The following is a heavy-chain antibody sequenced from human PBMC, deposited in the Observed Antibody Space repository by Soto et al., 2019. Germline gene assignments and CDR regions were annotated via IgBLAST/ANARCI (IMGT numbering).Heavy chain of an antibody. J-gene: IGHJ6*02. V-gene: IGHV3-15*01. Sequence: PGGSLRLSCAASGFSFTSAWMSWVRQAPGKGLEWVGRIKSNTDGGTTDFAAPVQGRFTISRDDSKDTLYLQMNSLKTEDTAVYYCTRDPYCSRGSCSYYDGMDVWGQGTTVTVS. D-gene: IGHD2-15*01. CDR2: IKSNTDGGTT. CDR1: GFSFTSAW. CDR3: TRDPYCSRGSCSYYDGMDV.